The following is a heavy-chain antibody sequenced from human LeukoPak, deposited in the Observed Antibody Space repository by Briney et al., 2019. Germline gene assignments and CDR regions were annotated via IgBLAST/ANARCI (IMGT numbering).Heavy chain of an antibody. J-gene: IGHJ4*02. CDR1: SSDYY. Sequence: SSDYYWGWIRQPPGKGLEWIGSIYYSGIYYNPSLKSRVTISGDTSKKQFSLRLSSVTAADTAVYYCARGLAVAGTILDYWGQGTLVTVSS. D-gene: IGHD6-19*01. V-gene: IGHV4-39*01. CDR2: IYYSGI. CDR3: ARGLAVAGTILDY.